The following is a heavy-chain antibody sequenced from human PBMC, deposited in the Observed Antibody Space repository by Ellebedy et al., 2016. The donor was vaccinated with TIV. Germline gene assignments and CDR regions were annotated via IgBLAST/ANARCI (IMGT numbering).Heavy chain of an antibody. CDR3: AKDSGRSGWISDY. J-gene: IGHJ4*02. Sequence: PGGSLRLSCAASGLTFSSHAMSWVRQAPGKGLEWVSSLTESGGNTYYADSVKCRFTLSRDSSKNTLYLQMNSLRVEDTAVYFCAKDSGRSGWISDYWGQGTPVTVSS. D-gene: IGHD3-10*01. V-gene: IGHV3-23*01. CDR2: LTESGGNT. CDR1: GLTFSSHA.